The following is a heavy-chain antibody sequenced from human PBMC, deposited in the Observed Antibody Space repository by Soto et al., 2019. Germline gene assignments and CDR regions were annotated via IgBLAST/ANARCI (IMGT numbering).Heavy chain of an antibody. Sequence: PSETLSLTCTVSGGSFSGYFWTWIRQPPGKGLEWLAEINHSGITNYNPSVESRVSMSVDTSKNQFSLRLYSVTAADTAVYYCVRGPYNYNSRYFDYWGLGTLVTVSS. V-gene: IGHV4-34*01. J-gene: IGHJ4*02. D-gene: IGHD1-1*01. CDR1: GGSFSGYF. CDR2: INHSGIT. CDR3: VRGPYNYNSRYFDY.